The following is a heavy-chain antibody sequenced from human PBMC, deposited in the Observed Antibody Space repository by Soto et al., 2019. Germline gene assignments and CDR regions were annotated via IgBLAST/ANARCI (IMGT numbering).Heavy chain of an antibody. D-gene: IGHD3-10*01. CDR1: GGSISSGDYY. Sequence: KASETLSLTCTVSGGSISSGDYYWSWIRQPPGKGLEWIGYIYYSGSTYYNPSLKSRVTISVDTSKNQFSLKLSSVTAADTAVYYCSRSGRWLQSYYFDYWGQGTPVTAPQ. CDR2: IYYSGST. CDR3: SRSGRWLQSYYFDY. J-gene: IGHJ4*02. V-gene: IGHV4-30-4*01.